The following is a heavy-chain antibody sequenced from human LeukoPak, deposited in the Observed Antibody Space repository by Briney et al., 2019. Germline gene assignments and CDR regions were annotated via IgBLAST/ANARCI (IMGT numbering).Heavy chain of an antibody. CDR2: ISGYNSKP. CDR3: ARESLPPRRGSSYKNPGFDY. CDR1: GYSFTNYG. Sequence: ASVKVSCKTSGYSFTNYGITWVRQAPGQGLEWMGWISGYNSKPFYAQNFQGRVTMTTDTSTSTVYMELRSLRSDDTAVYYCARESLPPRRGSSYKNPGFDYWGQGTLVTVSS. D-gene: IGHD2-15*01. J-gene: IGHJ4*02. V-gene: IGHV1-18*01.